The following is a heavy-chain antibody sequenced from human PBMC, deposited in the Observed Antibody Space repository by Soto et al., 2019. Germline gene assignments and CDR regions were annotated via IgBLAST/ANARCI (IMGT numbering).Heavy chain of an antibody. Sequence: QVQLVQSGAEVKKPGASVKVSCKASGYTFTSYGISWVRQAPGQGLEWMGWISAYNGNTNYAQKLQGRVTMTTDTSTSTAYMELRSLRSYDTAVYYCARDDSSSWYVLTASRFDYWVQGTLVTVSS. V-gene: IGHV1-18*01. CDR1: GYTFTSYG. D-gene: IGHD6-13*01. J-gene: IGHJ4*02. CDR3: ARDDSSSWYVLTASRFDY. CDR2: ISAYNGNT.